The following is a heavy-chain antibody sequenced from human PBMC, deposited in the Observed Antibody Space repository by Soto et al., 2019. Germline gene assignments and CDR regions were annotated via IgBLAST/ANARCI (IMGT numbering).Heavy chain of an antibody. D-gene: IGHD2-21*02. V-gene: IGHV4-31*03. CDR1: GGYIGSGGYY. CDR3: ARGNCGGDCYIYYYYGMDV. CDR2: IYYSGST. J-gene: IGHJ6*02. Sequence: SETLSLTSTVSGGYIGSGGYYWSWIRQHPGKGLEWIGYIYYSGSTYYNPSLKSRVTISVDTSKNQFSLKLSSVTAADTAVYYCARGNCGGDCYIYYYYGMDVWGQGTTVTVSS.